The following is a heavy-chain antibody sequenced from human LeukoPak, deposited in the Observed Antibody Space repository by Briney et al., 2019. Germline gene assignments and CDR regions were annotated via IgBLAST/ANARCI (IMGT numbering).Heavy chain of an antibody. CDR3: ARAIKQWLVRTSSFDY. CDR1: GYTFTGYY. D-gene: IGHD6-19*01. V-gene: IGHV1-2*02. CDR2: INPNSGDT. J-gene: IGHJ4*02. Sequence: ASVKVSCKASGYTFTGYYMNWVRQAPGQGLEWMGWINPNSGDTNYAQKFQGRVTMARDTSISTAYMELRSLRSDDTAVYYCARAIKQWLVRTSSFDYWGQGTLVTVSS.